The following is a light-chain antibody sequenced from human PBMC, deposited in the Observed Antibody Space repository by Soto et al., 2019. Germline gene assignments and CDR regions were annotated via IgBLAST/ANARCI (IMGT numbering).Light chain of an antibody. Sequence: QSVLTQPASVSASPGEPITISCTGTSSDVGSYRLVSWYQQHPGKAAKVIMYEEDDRRSGVSNRFSGSKSGNTAALTISGLQAEDEADYYFSSYAGRSTFVVFGGGTQLTVL. CDR3: SSYAGRSTFVV. V-gene: IGLV2-23*01. J-gene: IGLJ2*01. CDR2: EED. CDR1: SSDVGSYRL.